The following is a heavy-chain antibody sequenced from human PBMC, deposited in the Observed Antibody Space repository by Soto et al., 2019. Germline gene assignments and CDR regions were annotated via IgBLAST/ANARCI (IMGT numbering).Heavy chain of an antibody. CDR2: VYVSDSET. D-gene: IGHD4-17*01. V-gene: IGHV5-51*01. J-gene: IGHJ4*02. CDR1: GYYSSSYW. Sequence: GESLKISCRGSGYYSSSYWIAWVRQMSGKGLEWVGSVYVSDSETKYSPSFQGQVTISADKSISTAYLQWSSLKASDTAMYYCARLEPPPTVFDYWGQGTLVTVSS. CDR3: ARLEPPPTVFDY.